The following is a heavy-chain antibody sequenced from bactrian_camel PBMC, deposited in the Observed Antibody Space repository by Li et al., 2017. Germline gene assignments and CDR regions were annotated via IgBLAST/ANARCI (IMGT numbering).Heavy chain of an antibody. D-gene: IGHD6*01. J-gene: IGHJ4*01. CDR3: ALRTGAGSRCTFDEFVYNV. CDR1: GHTISRNC. CDR2: IYTGVGNT. Sequence: VQLVESGGGSVQAGGSLRLACAASGHTISRNCMGWFRQGPGKEREGVAVIYTGVGNTYYTDFVTGRFTISRDSAKNTVYLQMNSLKSDDTAVYYCALRTGAGSRCTFDEFVYNVWGQGTQVTVS. V-gene: IGHV3S54*01.